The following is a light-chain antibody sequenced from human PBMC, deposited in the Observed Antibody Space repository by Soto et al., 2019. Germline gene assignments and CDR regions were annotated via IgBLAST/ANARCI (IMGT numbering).Light chain of an antibody. V-gene: IGLV2-14*01. CDR2: DVS. CDR3: SSYTSSSTLV. J-gene: IGLJ3*02. CDR1: SSDAGGYNY. Sequence: QSVLTQPASVSGSPGQSITISCTGTSSDAGGYNYVSWYQQHPGKAPKLMIYDVSNRPSGVSNRFSVSKSGNTASLTISGLQAEDEADYYCSSYTSSSTLVFGGGTKLTVL.